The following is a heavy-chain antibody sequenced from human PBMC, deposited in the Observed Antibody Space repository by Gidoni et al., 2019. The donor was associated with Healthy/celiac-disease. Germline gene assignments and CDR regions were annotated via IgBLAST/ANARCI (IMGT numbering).Heavy chain of an antibody. J-gene: IGHJ2*01. D-gene: IGHD2-2*01. CDR2: IYYSGST. CDR3: ARAVVVVPAAMLVYFDL. Sequence: QVQLQESGPGLVKPSQTLSLTCTVSGGSISSGGYYWSWIRQHPGKGLEWIGYIYYSGSTYYNPSLKSLVTISVDTSKNQFSLKLSSVTAADTAVYYCARAVVVVPAAMLVYFDLWGRGTLVTVSS. V-gene: IGHV4-31*01. CDR1: GGSISSGGYY.